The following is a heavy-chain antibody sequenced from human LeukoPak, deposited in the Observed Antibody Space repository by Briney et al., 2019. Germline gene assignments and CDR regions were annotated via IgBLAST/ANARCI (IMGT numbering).Heavy chain of an antibody. D-gene: IGHD5-24*01. CDR1: GYTFTADF. CDR3: ARGEMATISTYFDY. Sequence: GASVKVSCKASGYTFTADFIHWVRQAPGQGLEWMGWISPKSGGTKYAQKFQGRVTMTRDTSISTAYMELSRLRSDDTAVYYCARGEMATISTYFDYWGQGTLVTVSS. V-gene: IGHV1-2*02. CDR2: ISPKSGGT. J-gene: IGHJ4*02.